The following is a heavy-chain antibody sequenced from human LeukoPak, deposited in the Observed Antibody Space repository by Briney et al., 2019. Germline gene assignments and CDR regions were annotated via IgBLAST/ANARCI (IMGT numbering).Heavy chain of an antibody. Sequence: SVKVSCKASGGTFSSYAISWVRQAPGQGLEWMGRIIPIFGTANYAQKFQGRVTITTDESTSTAYMELSSLRSEDTAVYYCAREREATNWFDPWGQGTLVTVSS. D-gene: IGHD1-26*01. CDR2: IIPIFGTA. V-gene: IGHV1-69*05. J-gene: IGHJ5*02. CDR1: GGTFSSYA. CDR3: AREREATNWFDP.